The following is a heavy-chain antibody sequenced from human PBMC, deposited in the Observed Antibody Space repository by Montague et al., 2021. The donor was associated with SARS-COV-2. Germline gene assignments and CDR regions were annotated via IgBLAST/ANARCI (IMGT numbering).Heavy chain of an antibody. Sequence: SLRLSCAASGFTFSNYWIHWVRQAPGKGLVRVSRITRDGTNTAYADSVKGRFTLSRDDAKNTAYLQMDSLSVEDTAVYYCARDGGVGTPFDHWGQGTLVIASS. CDR2: ITRDGTNT. V-gene: IGHV3-74*01. D-gene: IGHD3-16*01. CDR3: ARDGGVGTPFDH. CDR1: GFTFSNYW. J-gene: IGHJ4*02.